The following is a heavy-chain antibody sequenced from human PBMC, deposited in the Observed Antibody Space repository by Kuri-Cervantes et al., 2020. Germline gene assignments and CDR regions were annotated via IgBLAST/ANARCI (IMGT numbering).Heavy chain of an antibody. CDR3: ARAESKLRYFDWLENYYGMDV. CDR2: SNAGNGNT. D-gene: IGHD3-9*01. CDR1: GYTFTSYA. Sequence: ASVKVSCKASGYTFTSYAMHWVRQAPGQRLEWMGWSNAGNGNTKYSQEFQGRVTITADKSTSTAYMELSSLRSEDTAVYYCARAESKLRYFDWLENYYGMDVWGQGTTVTVSS. J-gene: IGHJ6*02. V-gene: IGHV1-3*02.